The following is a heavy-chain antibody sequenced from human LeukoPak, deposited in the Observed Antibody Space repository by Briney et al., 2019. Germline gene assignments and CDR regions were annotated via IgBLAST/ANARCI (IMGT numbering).Heavy chain of an antibody. J-gene: IGHJ3*02. Sequence: PGGSLRLSCAASGFTFGSYAMHWVRQAPGKGLEWVAVISYDGSNKYYADSVKGRFTISRDNSKNTLYLQMNSLRAEDTAVYYCARGMAVPAARGDDAFDIWGQGTMVTVSS. CDR3: ARGMAVPAARGDDAFDI. D-gene: IGHD2-2*01. CDR1: GFTFGSYA. V-gene: IGHV3-30-3*01. CDR2: ISYDGSNK.